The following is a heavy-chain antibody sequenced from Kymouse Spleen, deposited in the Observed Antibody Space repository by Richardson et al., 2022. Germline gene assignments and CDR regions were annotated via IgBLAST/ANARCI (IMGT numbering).Heavy chain of an antibody. V-gene: IGHV3-48*02. CDR2: ISSSSSTI. CDR3: ARGRYYGSGSYKDY. J-gene: IGHJ4*02. D-gene: IGHD3-10*01. CDR1: GFTFSSYS. Sequence: EVQLVESGGGLVQPGGSLRLSCAASGFTFSSYSMNWVRQAPGKGLEWVSYISSSSSTIYYADSVKGRFTISRDNAKNSLYLQMNSLRDEDTAVYYCARGRYYGSGSYKDYWGQGTLVTVSS.